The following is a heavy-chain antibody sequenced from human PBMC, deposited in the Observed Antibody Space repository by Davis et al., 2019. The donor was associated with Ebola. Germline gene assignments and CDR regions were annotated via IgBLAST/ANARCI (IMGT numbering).Heavy chain of an antibody. CDR2: INHSGST. V-gene: IGHV4-34*01. D-gene: IGHD3-22*01. J-gene: IGHJ6*02. CDR1: GGSFSGYY. Sequence: PGGSLRLSCAVYGGSFSGYYWSWIRQPPGKGLEWIGEINHSGSTNYNPSLKSRVTISVDTSKNQFSLKLSSVTAADTAVYYCATRITMIPLDVWGQGTTVTVSS. CDR3: ATRITMIPLDV.